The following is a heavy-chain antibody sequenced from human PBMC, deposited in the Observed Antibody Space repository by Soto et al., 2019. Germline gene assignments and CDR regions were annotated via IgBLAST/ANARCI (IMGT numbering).Heavy chain of an antibody. CDR3: ARGETGENAFDI. CDR2: IKQDGSEN. V-gene: IGHV3-7*03. J-gene: IGHJ3*02. D-gene: IGHD7-27*01. CDR1: GFTFSSYW. Sequence: GGSLRLSCAASGFTFSSYWMSWVRQAPGKGLEWVANIKQDGSENYYVDSVKGRFTITRDNAKKSLYLQMNSLTAEDTAVEYCARGETGENAFDIWGQGTMVTVSS.